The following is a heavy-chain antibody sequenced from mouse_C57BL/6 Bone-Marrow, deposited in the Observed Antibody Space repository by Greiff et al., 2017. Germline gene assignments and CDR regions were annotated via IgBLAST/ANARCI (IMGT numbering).Heavy chain of an antibody. Sequence: VQRVESGAELARPGASVKLSCKASGYTFTSSGISWVKQRTGQGLEWIGEIYPRSGNNYYNVRFQGKATLTADKSSSTAYMELRSLTSEVSAVYFCAREAITSGVATDWYFDVGGTGTTVTVSS. V-gene: IGHV1-81*01. D-gene: IGHD1-1*01. CDR3: AREAITSGVATDWYFDV. CDR2: IYPRSGNN. J-gene: IGHJ1*03. CDR1: GYTFTSSG.